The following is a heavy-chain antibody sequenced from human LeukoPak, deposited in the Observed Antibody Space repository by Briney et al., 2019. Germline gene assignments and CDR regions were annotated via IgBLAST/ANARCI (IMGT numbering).Heavy chain of an antibody. CDR3: AIGGTYGSGS. D-gene: IGHD3-10*01. Sequence: GGSLRLSCAASGFTFANTWMHWVRQAPGKGLVWVSLINNDGSATNYADSVKGRFTISRDNAKNTVYLQMNSLRAEDTAVYYCAIGGTYGSGSWGQGTLVAVSS. CDR1: GFTFANTW. V-gene: IGHV3-74*01. J-gene: IGHJ4*02. CDR2: INNDGSAT.